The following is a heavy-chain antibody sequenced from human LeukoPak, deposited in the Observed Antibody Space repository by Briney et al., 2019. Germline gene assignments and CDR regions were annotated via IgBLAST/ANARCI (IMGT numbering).Heavy chain of an antibody. CDR3: ARLYIGGYSRSTNYNWGDP. J-gene: IGHJ5*02. D-gene: IGHD6-13*01. CDR1: GGSFSGYY. V-gene: IGHV4-34*01. CDR2: INHSGST. Sequence: SETLSLTCAVYGGSFSGYYWSWIRQPPGKGLEWVGEINHSGSTNYNPSFKSRVTMSVDTSKNQFSLNLTAVSAADTAVYYCARLYIGGYSRSTNYNWGDPWGQGNLVTVSS.